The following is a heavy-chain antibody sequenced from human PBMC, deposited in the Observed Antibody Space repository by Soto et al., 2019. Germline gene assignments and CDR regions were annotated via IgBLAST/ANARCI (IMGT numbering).Heavy chain of an antibody. CDR2: IYYSGST. CDR3: AREKDYYYYMDV. V-gene: IGHV4-39*02. Sequence: SETLSLTCTVSGGSISSSSYYWGWIRQPPGKGLECIGSIYYSGSTYYNPSLKSRVTISVDTSKNQFSLKLSSVTAADTAVYYCAREKDYYYYMDVWGKGITVTVSS. CDR1: GGSISSSSYY. J-gene: IGHJ6*03.